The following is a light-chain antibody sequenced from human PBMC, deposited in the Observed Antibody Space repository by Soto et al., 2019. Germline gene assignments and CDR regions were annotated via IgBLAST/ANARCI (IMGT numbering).Light chain of an antibody. CDR1: SSDVGGYNY. Sequence: QSVLTQPPSASGSPGQSVTMSCTGTSSDVGGYNYVSWYQQHPGKAPKLMIYDVTKRPSGVPDRFSGSKSDNTASLTISGLQAEDEADYYCCSHAGTYNFVFGTGTRSPS. CDR3: CSHAGTYNFV. V-gene: IGLV2-8*01. J-gene: IGLJ1*01. CDR2: DVT.